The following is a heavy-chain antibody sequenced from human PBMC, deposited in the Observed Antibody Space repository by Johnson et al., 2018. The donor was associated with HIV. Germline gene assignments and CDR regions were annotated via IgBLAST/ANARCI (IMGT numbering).Heavy chain of an antibody. J-gene: IGHJ3*02. CDR1: GFIFSDYY. CDR3: AKGDGIVGGSDAFDI. Sequence: QVQLVESGVGLVKPGGSLRLSCVASGFIFSDYYMRWIRQAPGKGLEWVAVISYDGSNKYYADSVKGRFTISRDNSKNTLYLQMSSLRAEDTAVYYCAKGDGIVGGSDAFDIWGQGTMVTVSS. V-gene: IGHV3-30*18. CDR2: ISYDGSNK. D-gene: IGHD1-26*01.